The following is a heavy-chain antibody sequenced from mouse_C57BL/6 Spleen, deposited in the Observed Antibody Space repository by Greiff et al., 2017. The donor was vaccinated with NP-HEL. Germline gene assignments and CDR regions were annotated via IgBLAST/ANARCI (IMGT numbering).Heavy chain of an antibody. CDR3: ARVLLLSAWFAY. CDR2: ISDGGSYT. J-gene: IGHJ3*01. CDR1: GFTFSSYA. V-gene: IGHV5-4*01. D-gene: IGHD2-1*01. Sequence: EVQLVESGGGLVKPGGSLKLSCAASGFTFSSYAMSWVRQTPEKRLEWVATISDGGSYTYYPDNVKGRFTISRDNAKNNLYLQMSHLKSEDTAMYYWARVLLLSAWFAYWGQGTLVTVSA.